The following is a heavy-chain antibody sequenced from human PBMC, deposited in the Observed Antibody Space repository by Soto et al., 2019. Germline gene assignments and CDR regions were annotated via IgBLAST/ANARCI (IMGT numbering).Heavy chain of an antibody. CDR3: ARGHVLRYFDWLSYGMDV. CDR2: IYHSGST. Sequence: SETLSLTCAVSGGSISSSNWWSWVRQPPGKGLEWIGEIYHSGSTNYNPSLKSRVTISVDKSKNQFSLKQSSVTAADTAVYYCARGHVLRYFDWLSYGMDVWGQGTTVTVSS. CDR1: GGSISSSNW. J-gene: IGHJ6*02. D-gene: IGHD3-9*01. V-gene: IGHV4-4*02.